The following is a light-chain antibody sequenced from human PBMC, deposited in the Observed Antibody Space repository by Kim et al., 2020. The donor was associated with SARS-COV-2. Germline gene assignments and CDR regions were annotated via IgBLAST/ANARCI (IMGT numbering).Light chain of an antibody. Sequence: NFMLTQPHSVSESPGKTVTISCTRSSGSIASNYVQWYQQRPGSSPTTVIYEDKQRPSGVPARFSGSIDSSSNSASLTISGLKTEDEADYYCQSYDSSKWVFGGGTQLTVL. CDR2: EDK. CDR1: SGSIASNY. V-gene: IGLV6-57*01. J-gene: IGLJ3*02. CDR3: QSYDSSKWV.